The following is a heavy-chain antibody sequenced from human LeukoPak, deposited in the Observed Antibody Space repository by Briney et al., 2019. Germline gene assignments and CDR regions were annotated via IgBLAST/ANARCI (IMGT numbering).Heavy chain of an antibody. J-gene: IGHJ6*02. CDR1: GFTFSSYA. CDR2: ISYDGSNK. CDR3: ARASYCSGGSCYSTYYYYGMDV. D-gene: IGHD2-15*01. Sequence: PGGSLRLSCAASGFTFSSYAMHWVRQAPGKGLEWVAVISYDGSNKYYADSVKGRFTISRDNSKNTLYLQMSSLRAEDTAVYYCARASYCSGGSCYSTYYYYGMDVWGQGTTVTVSS. V-gene: IGHV3-30-3*01.